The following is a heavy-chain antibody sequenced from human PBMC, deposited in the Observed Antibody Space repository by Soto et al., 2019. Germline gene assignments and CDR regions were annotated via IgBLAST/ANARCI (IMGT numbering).Heavy chain of an antibody. CDR1: GFPFTTYG. D-gene: IGHD3-10*01. J-gene: IGHJ4*02. Sequence: QVQLVESGGGVVQPGRSLRLSCAASGFPFTTYGMHWVREGPGKGLEWVAVISCDGSNKYYADSVKGRFTISRDNSKSTLYLQMHSLRPEDTALYYCVGGQYYFDYRGQGTLVTVSS. CDR3: VGGQYYFDY. CDR2: ISCDGSNK. V-gene: IGHV3-30*03.